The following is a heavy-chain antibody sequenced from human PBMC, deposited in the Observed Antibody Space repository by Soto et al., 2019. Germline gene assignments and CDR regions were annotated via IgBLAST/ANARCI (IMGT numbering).Heavy chain of an antibody. CDR3: ARVGGFGATTIDY. Sequence: QVQLQESGPGLVKPSQTLSLTCTVSGGSISSGDYYWCWIRQPPGKGLEWIGYIYYSGSTYYNPSLKNRATISVDTSKNQSSLRLSSMTAADTAGYYCARVGGFGATTIDYWGKGPLVTVSS. D-gene: IGHD3-10*01. J-gene: IGHJ4*02. V-gene: IGHV4-30-4*01. CDR1: GGSISSGDYY. CDR2: IYYSGST.